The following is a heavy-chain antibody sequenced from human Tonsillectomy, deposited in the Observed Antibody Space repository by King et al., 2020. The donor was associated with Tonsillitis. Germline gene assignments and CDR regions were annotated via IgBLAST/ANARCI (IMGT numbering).Heavy chain of an antibody. CDR2: ISSSSSTI. D-gene: IGHD2-21*01. CDR1: GFTFSSYS. J-gene: IGHJ4*02. V-gene: IGHV3-48*04. Sequence: VQLVESGGGLVQPGGSLRLSCAASGFTFSSYSMNWVRQAPGKGLEWVSYISSSSSTIYYADSVKGRFTISRDNAKNSLYLQMNSLRAEDTAVYYWAREAYPPRVDYWGQGTLVTVSS. CDR3: AREAYPPRVDY.